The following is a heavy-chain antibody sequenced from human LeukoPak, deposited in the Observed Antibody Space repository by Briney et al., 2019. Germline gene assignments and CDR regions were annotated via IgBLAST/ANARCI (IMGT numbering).Heavy chain of an antibody. D-gene: IGHD3-3*01. V-gene: IGHV4-34*01. CDR3: ARGRYYDFWSGYGNWFDP. Sequence: SETLSLTCAVYGGSFSGYYWSWIRQPPGKGLEWIGEINHSGSTNYNPSLKSRVTISVDTSKNQFSLKLSSVTAADTAVYYCARGRYYDFWSGYGNWFDPWGQGTLVTDSS. J-gene: IGHJ5*02. CDR1: GGSFSGYY. CDR2: INHSGST.